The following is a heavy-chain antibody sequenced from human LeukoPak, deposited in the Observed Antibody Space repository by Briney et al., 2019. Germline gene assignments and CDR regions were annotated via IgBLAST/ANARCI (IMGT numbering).Heavy chain of an antibody. Sequence: SETLSLTCVVSGGSIGGGAYSWNWIRQPPGKGLEWIGYIYHSGSTYYNPSLKSRVSISVDRSKNQFSLKLSSVTAADTAVYYCARALNTNAIDYWGQGTLVTVSS. V-gene: IGHV4-30-2*01. J-gene: IGHJ4*02. CDR3: ARALNTNAIDY. D-gene: IGHD2-2*01. CDR2: IYHSGST. CDR1: GGSIGGGAYS.